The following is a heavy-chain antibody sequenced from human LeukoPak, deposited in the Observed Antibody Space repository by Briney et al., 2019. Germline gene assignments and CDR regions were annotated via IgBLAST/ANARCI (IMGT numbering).Heavy chain of an antibody. CDR3: ARAVAGTPYYYMDV. D-gene: IGHD6-19*01. CDR2: IYYSGST. V-gene: IGHV4-59*01. J-gene: IGHJ6*03. CDR1: GGSISSYY. Sequence: PSQTLSLTCTVSGGSISSYYRSWIRQPPGKGLEWIGYIYYSGSTNYNPSLKSRVTISVDTSKNQFSLKLSSVTAADTAVYYCARAVAGTPYYYMDVWGKGTTVTVSS.